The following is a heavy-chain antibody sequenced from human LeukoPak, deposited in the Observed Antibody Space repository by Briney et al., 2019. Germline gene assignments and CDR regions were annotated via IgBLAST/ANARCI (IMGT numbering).Heavy chain of an antibody. CDR3: ARLYSSGWPLEPMDV. CDR2: ISAYNGAT. D-gene: IGHD6-19*01. V-gene: IGHV1-18*01. Sequence: RASVKVSCKASGYTFTSYAISWVRQAPGQGLEYMGWISAYNGATNYAQKFQGRVTLTTDSSTRTAYMELRSLTSDDTAVYYCARLYSSGWPLEPMDVWGQGTTVNVSS. J-gene: IGHJ6*02. CDR1: GYTFTSYA.